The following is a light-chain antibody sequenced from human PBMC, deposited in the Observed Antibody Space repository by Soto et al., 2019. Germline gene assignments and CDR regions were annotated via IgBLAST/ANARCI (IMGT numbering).Light chain of an antibody. CDR1: QTVSTY. CDR2: SAS. CDR3: QQRDSWPLT. J-gene: IGKJ4*01. Sequence: EIVLTQSPAILSLSPGERATLSCRTNQTVSTYLAWYQHKTGQAPRLLIYSASKRATGIPARLSGSGSGTDFTLTISSLEPEDFAFYYCQQRDSWPLTFGGGTKVDIK. V-gene: IGKV3-11*01.